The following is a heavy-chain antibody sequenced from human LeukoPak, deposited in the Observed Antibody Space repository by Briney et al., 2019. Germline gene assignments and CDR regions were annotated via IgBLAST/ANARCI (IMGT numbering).Heavy chain of an antibody. D-gene: IGHD3-10*01. CDR2: IYHSGST. CDR1: GYSISSGYY. CDR3: ARDARNYYGGNWFDP. Sequence: SETLSLTCTVSGYSISSGYYWGWIRQPPGKGLEWIGSIYHSGSTYYNPSLKSRVTISVDTSKNQFSLKLSSVTAADTAVYYCARDARNYYGGNWFDPWGQGTLVTVSP. J-gene: IGHJ5*02. V-gene: IGHV4-38-2*02.